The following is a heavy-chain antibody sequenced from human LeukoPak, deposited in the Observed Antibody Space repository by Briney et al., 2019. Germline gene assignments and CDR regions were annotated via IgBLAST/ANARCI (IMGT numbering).Heavy chain of an antibody. Sequence: ASVKVSCKASGYTFTSYAMHWVRQAPGQRLEWMGWINAGSSNTKYSQKFQGRVTITRDTSASTAYMELSSLRSEDTAVYSCARAVAGYQVMFYWGQGTLVTVSS. CDR3: ARAVAGYQVMFY. J-gene: IGHJ4*02. CDR2: INAGSSNT. V-gene: IGHV1-3*01. D-gene: IGHD6-19*01. CDR1: GYTFTSYA.